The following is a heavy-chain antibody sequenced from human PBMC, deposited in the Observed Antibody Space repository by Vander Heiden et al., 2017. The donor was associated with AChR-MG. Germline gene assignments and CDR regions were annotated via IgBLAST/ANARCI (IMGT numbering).Heavy chain of an antibody. D-gene: IGHD3-16*02. CDR3: ARGIVTYYFDY. CDR2: ISTTGSYI. CDR1: GFTFSSFT. J-gene: IGHJ4*02. Sequence: EVQVVESGGGLVKPGGSLRLACAASGFTFSSFTMNWVRQAPGKGLEWVSSISTTGSYIYYADSVKGRFIISRDNAKNSLYLQMNSLRAEDTALYFCARGIVTYYFDYWGQGTLVTVSS. V-gene: IGHV3-21*06.